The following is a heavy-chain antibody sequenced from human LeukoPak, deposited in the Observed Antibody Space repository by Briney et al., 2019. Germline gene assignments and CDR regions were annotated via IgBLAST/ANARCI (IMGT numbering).Heavy chain of an antibody. CDR1: GGSISSYY. V-gene: IGHV4-4*07. J-gene: IGHJ5*02. D-gene: IGHD6-19*01. Sequence: PSETLSLTCTVSGGSISSYYWSWIRQPAGKGLEWIGRIYASGSINYNPSLKSRVTMSVDTSKNQLSLKLTSVTAADTAVYYCARGDGSGWSGFDPWGQGTLVTVSS. CDR3: ARGDGSGWSGFDP. CDR2: IYASGSI.